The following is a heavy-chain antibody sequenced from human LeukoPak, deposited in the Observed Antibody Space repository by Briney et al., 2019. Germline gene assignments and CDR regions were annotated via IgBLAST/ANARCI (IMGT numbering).Heavy chain of an antibody. D-gene: IGHD5-24*01. V-gene: IGHV3-30*18. J-gene: IGHJ4*02. CDR2: ISYDGSTQ. CDR1: GFTFSSYG. Sequence: GGSLRLSCAASGFTFSSYGMHWVRQAPGKGLEWVAVISYDGSTQYYADSVKGRFTISRDNSNNTLSLQMNSLKAEDTAVYYCAKGRMMATIMISFDFWGQGTLVTVSS. CDR3: AKGRMMATIMISFDF.